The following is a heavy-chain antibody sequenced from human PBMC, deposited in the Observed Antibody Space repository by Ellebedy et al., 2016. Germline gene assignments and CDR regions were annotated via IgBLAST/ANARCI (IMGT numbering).Heavy chain of an antibody. Sequence: SETLSLXXTVSGGSVSSGSYYWSWIRQPPGKGLEWIGYIYYSGSTNYNPSLKSRVTISVDTSKNQFSLKLSSVTAADTAVYYCAREVVVTAIRYYYYGMDVWGQGTTVTVSS. CDR2: IYYSGST. CDR3: AREVVVTAIRYYYYGMDV. V-gene: IGHV4-61*01. D-gene: IGHD2-21*02. CDR1: GGSVSSGSYY. J-gene: IGHJ6*02.